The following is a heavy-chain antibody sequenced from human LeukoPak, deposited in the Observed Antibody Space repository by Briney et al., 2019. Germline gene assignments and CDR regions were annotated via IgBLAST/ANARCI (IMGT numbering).Heavy chain of an antibody. D-gene: IGHD4-17*01. CDR2: LYYGVST. CDR3: ARGRQNYGDYPY. J-gene: IGHJ4*02. V-gene: IGHV3-53*01. Sequence: GGSLRLSCAASGFTFSTYAMHWVRQAPGKGLEWVSVLYYGVSTFYKDSVKGRFTTSGDNFKNTVYLQMNSLRAEDTAVYYCARGRQNYGDYPYWGQGTLVTVSS. CDR1: GFTFSTYA.